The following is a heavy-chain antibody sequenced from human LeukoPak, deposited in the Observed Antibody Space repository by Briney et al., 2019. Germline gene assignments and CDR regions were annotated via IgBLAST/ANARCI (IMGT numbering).Heavy chain of an antibody. J-gene: IGHJ4*02. Sequence: SETLSLTCTVSGGSIRGYYWSWIRQPPGKGPEWIGYIYYSGSTNYNPSLKSRVTISVDTSRNQFSLKLSSVTAADTAVYYCAREYCSGGSCYRYYFDYWGQGTLVTVSS. D-gene: IGHD2-15*01. CDR1: GGSIRGYY. CDR2: IYYSGST. V-gene: IGHV4-59*01. CDR3: AREYCSGGSCYRYYFDY.